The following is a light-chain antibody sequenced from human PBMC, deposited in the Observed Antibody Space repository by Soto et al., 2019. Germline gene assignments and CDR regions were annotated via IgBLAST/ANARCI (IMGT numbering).Light chain of an antibody. CDR3: QQLNSYPRR. V-gene: IGKV1-9*01. CDR1: QGIRSF. Sequence: DIQLTQSPSFLSASVGDRVTITCRASQGIRSFLAWYQQKPGKAPKLLIYAASTLQSGVASRFSGSGSGTQSTITISRPQPEDYTTYYCQQLNSYPRRFGQGTKVDIK. CDR2: AAS. J-gene: IGKJ1*01.